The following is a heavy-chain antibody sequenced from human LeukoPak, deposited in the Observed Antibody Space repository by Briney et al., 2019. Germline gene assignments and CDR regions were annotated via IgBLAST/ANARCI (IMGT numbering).Heavy chain of an antibody. CDR3: AKIRPLGYCSSTSCTGLSYFDY. V-gene: IGHV3-23*01. Sequence: SGGSLRLSCAASGFPFSSYAMSWVRQAPGKGLEWVSAISGSGGSTYYADSVKGRFTISRDNSKNTLYLQMNSLRAEDTAVYYCAKIRPLGYCSSTSCTGLSYFDYWGQGTLVTVSS. D-gene: IGHD2-2*01. J-gene: IGHJ4*02. CDR1: GFPFSSYA. CDR2: ISGSGGST.